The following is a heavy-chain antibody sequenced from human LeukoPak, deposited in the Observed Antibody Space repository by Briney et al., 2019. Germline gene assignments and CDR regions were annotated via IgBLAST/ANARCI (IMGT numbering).Heavy chain of an antibody. Sequence: ASVKVSCKASGHTFTGYYMHWVRQAPGQGLEWMGWINPNSGGTNYAQKFQGRVTMTRDTSISTAYMELSRLRSDDTAVYYCARARGSRYSGYDTIGYWGQGTLVTVSS. CDR3: ARARGSRYSGYDTIGY. J-gene: IGHJ4*02. V-gene: IGHV1-2*02. D-gene: IGHD5-12*01. CDR1: GHTFTGYY. CDR2: INPNSGGT.